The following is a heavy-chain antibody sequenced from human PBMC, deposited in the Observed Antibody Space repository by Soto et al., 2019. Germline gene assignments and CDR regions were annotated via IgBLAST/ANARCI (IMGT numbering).Heavy chain of an antibody. CDR2: INLNSGHT. J-gene: IGHJ4*02. V-gene: IGHV1-8*01. CDR3: ARGRGWRDY. CDR1: GYPFTTYD. Sequence: QVQLVQSGAEVKKPGASVKVSCKASGYPFTTYDISWVRQAAGQGLEWMGWINLNSGHTDYAQRVQGRVTMTRNTSLSTAYMELTSLSSEDTAVYYCARGRGWRDYWGQGTLVTVSS. D-gene: IGHD6-19*01.